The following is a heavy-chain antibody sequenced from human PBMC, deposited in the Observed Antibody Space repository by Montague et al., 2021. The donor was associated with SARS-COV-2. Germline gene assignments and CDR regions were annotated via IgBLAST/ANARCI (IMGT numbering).Heavy chain of an antibody. J-gene: IGHJ4*02. D-gene: IGHD2-15*01. V-gene: IGHV3-30*15. CDR3: ARGCTIDEKGTDLDY. Sequence: DFVKGRFTISRDNSKNTLYLQMSSLRAEDTAVYYCARGCTIDEKGTDLDYWGQGTLVTVSS.